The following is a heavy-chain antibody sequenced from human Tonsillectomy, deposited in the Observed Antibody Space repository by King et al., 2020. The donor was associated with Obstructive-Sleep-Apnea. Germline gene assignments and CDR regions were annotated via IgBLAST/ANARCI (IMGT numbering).Heavy chain of an antibody. Sequence: QLVQSGAEVKKPGESLRISCKVSGYYFSDYWINWVRQKPGRGLEWMGRIDPSDSYTNYGPSFQGHVTISADKSISTAYVQWSSLEASDTAMYYCARQEIGMVIERAIGLDVWGQGTTVTVSS. V-gene: IGHV5-10-1*01. D-gene: IGHD2-2*02. J-gene: IGHJ6*02. CDR1: GYYFSDYW. CDR3: ARQEIGMVIERAIGLDV. CDR2: IDPSDSYT.